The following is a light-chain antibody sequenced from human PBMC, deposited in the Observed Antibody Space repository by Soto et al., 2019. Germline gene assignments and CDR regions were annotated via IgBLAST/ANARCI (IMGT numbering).Light chain of an antibody. J-gene: IGKJ5*01. Sequence: DIEMTQSPSSLSASVVDRVTISCRTSPTINNNLNWYQQRPGKAPKLLIYSSSILLSAVPPRFSGSGSGSDFTLTISSLQPEDFATYFCQPTYITPITSGQETRLDIK. CDR2: SSS. CDR1: PTINNN. CDR3: QPTYITPIT. V-gene: IGKV1-39*01.